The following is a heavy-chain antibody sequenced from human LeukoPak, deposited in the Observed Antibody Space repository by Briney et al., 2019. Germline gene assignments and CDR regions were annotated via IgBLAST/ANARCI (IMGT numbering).Heavy chain of an antibody. CDR1: GFTFSSYW. V-gene: IGHV3-7*05. D-gene: IGHD2-2*01. J-gene: IGHJ6*02. CDR2: IKQDGSAK. CDR3: ARDGPIVVVPAAMPYYYYGMDV. Sequence: GGSLRLSCAASGFTFSSYWMSWVRQAPGKGLEWVANIKQDGSAKYYVDSVKGRFTISRDNAKNSLYLQMNSLRAEDTAVYYCARDGPIVVVPAAMPYYYYGMDVWGQGTTVSVSS.